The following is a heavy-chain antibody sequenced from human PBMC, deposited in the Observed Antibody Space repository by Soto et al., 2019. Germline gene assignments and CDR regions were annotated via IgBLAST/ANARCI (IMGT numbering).Heavy chain of an antibody. Sequence: QVQLQQLGAGLLKPSETLSLTCAVYGGSFSGYYWSWIRQPPGKGLEWVGEINHSGSTSYNPSLKSRVTISVDTSKNQFSLRLSSVTAADTAVYYCARGYAAPRAADWGQGTLVTVSS. J-gene: IGHJ4*02. CDR2: INHSGST. D-gene: IGHD2-15*01. CDR1: GGSFSGYY. V-gene: IGHV4-34*01. CDR3: ARGYAAPRAAD.